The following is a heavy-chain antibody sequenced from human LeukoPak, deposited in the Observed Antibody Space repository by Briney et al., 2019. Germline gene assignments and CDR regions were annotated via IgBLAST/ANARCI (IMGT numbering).Heavy chain of an antibody. D-gene: IGHD6-13*01. CDR2: IKKDGSEK. J-gene: IGHJ5*02. Sequence: PGGSLRLSCAASGFTFSSYWMSWVRQAPGKGLEWVANIKKDGSEKYYVDSVKGRFTISRDDAKNSLYLQMNSLRAEDTAVYYCARDVFGSSSWYFDPWGQGTLVTVSS. CDR1: GFTFSSYW. V-gene: IGHV3-7*01. CDR3: ARDVFGSSSWYFDP.